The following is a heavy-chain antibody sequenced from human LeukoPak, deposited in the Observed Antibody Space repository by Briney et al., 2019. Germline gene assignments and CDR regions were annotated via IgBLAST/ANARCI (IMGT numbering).Heavy chain of an antibody. Sequence: QSEGSLRLSCAASGFTFSSYGMHWVRQAPGKGLEWVAVIWYDGSNKYYADSVKGRFTISRDNSKNTLYLQMNSLRAEDTAVYYCARDKGCSSSCNDYWGQGTLVTVSS. V-gene: IGHV3-33*01. J-gene: IGHJ4*02. D-gene: IGHD6-13*01. CDR2: IWYDGSNK. CDR3: ARDKGCSSSCNDY. CDR1: GFTFSSYG.